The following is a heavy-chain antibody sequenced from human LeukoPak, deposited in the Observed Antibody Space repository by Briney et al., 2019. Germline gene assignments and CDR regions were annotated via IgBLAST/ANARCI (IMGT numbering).Heavy chain of an antibody. V-gene: IGHV1-2*02. CDR3: ARALLYDFWSGPQVFDP. Sequence: ASVKVSCKASGYTFTGYYMHWVRQAPGQGLEWMGWINPNSGGTNYAQKFQGRVTMTRDTSISTAYMELSRLRSDDTAVYYCARALLYDFWSGPQVFDPWGQGTLVTVSS. CDR2: INPNSGGT. CDR1: GYTFTGYY. D-gene: IGHD3-3*01. J-gene: IGHJ5*02.